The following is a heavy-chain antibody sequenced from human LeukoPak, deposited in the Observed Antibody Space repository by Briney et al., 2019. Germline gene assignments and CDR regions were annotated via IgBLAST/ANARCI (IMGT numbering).Heavy chain of an antibody. J-gene: IGHJ4*02. CDR3: ARGVLLATYYFDY. Sequence: SETLSLTCTVSGGSISGYYWSWIRQPPGKGLEWIGYIYYSGSTKCNPSLKSRVTISVDTSKNQFSLKLSSVTAADTAAYYCARGVLLATYYFDYWGQGTLVTVSS. V-gene: IGHV4-59*01. CDR2: IYYSGST. CDR1: GGSISGYY. D-gene: IGHD3-10*01.